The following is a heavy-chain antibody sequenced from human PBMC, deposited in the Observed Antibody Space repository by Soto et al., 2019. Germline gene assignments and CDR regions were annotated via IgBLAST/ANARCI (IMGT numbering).Heavy chain of an antibody. Sequence: QVQLVESGGGVVQPGRSLRLSCAASGFTFSDHAMHWVRQAPGKGLEWVALTSYDGSDKYYADSVKGRFTISRDNSKNTLYLQMNSLRAEDTAVNYCARGEGSDYWGQGTLVTVSS. D-gene: IGHD3-10*01. CDR2: TSYDGSDK. J-gene: IGHJ4*02. CDR1: GFTFSDHA. CDR3: ARGEGSDY. V-gene: IGHV3-30*04.